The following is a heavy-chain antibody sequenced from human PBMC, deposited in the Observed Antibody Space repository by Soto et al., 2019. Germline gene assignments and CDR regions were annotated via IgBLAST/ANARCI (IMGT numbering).Heavy chain of an antibody. CDR2: INVYNGNT. Sequence: GASVKVSCKASGGTFSSYTISWVRQAPGQGLEWMGWINVYNGNTNYAQKLQGRVTMTTDTSTSTAYLDLRSLRSDDTSVYFCGRGASRGEYDYWGQGTLVTVSS. J-gene: IGHJ4*02. CDR3: GRGASRGEYDY. V-gene: IGHV1-18*01. CDR1: GGTFSSYT. D-gene: IGHD3-10*01.